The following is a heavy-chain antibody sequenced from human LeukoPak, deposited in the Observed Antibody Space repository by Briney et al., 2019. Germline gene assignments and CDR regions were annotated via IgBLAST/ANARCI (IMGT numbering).Heavy chain of an antibody. CDR3: ARDWDTGAFDI. CDR1: GGSISSGDYY. J-gene: IGHJ3*02. V-gene: IGHV4-30-4*01. Sequence: PSQTLSLTCTVSGGSISSGDYYWSWIRQPPGKGLEWIGYIYYIGNTFYNPSLKSRVTISVDTSKNQFSLKLSSVTAADTAVYYCARDWDTGAFDIWGQGTMVTVSS. D-gene: IGHD2-8*02. CDR2: IYYIGNT.